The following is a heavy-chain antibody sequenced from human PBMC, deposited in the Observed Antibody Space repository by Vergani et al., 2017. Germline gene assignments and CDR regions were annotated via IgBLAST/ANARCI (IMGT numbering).Heavy chain of an antibody. Sequence: EVQLVESGGGLVKPGGSLRLSCSASGFSFNSYWMHWVRQVPGKGLLWVSRIRSDGSITAYADSLKGRFTISRDNAQNTLYLQMNSLRVEHTGVYYCARARCIGTCYMSNWLDSWGQGTLVTVSS. D-gene: IGHD1-7*01. V-gene: IGHV3-74*03. CDR1: GFSFNSYW. CDR3: ARARCIGTCYMSNWLDS. CDR2: IRSDGSIT. J-gene: IGHJ5*01.